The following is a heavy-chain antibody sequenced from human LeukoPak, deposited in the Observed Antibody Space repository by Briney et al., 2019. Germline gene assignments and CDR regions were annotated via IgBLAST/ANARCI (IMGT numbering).Heavy chain of an antibody. D-gene: IGHD3-9*01. CDR2: ISYDGSNK. Sequence: GGSLRLSCAVSGFTFSSYAMHWVRQAPGKGLEWVAVISYDGSNKYYADSVKGRFTISRDNAKNSLYLQMNSLRAEDTAVYYCARGGDILTGYYTYYFDYWGQGTLVTVSS. J-gene: IGHJ4*02. V-gene: IGHV3-30*04. CDR1: GFTFSSYA. CDR3: ARGGDILTGYYTYYFDY.